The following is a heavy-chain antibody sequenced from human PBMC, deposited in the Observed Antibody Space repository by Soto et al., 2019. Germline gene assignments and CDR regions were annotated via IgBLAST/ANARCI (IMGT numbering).Heavy chain of an antibody. CDR2: INHSGST. Sequence: QVQLQQWGAGLLKPSETLSLTCAVYGGSFSGYYWRWIRQPPGKGLEWIGEINHSGSTKDNPSLKSRVPISVDTSKNQYSLKLSSVTAADTAVYYCARVRSVYCSGGSCRPPFFDIWGQGTMVTVSS. CDR3: ARVRSVYCSGGSCRPPFFDI. V-gene: IGHV4-34*01. J-gene: IGHJ3*02. D-gene: IGHD2-15*01. CDR1: GGSFSGYY.